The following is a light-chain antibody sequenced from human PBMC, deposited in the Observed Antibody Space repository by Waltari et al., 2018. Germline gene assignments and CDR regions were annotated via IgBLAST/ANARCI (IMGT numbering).Light chain of an antibody. J-gene: IGKJ2*01. CDR1: QTVSSAF. Sequence: EIVLTQSPDTLSLSPGERATLSCRASQTVSSAFLAWYQQKPGQAPGLLIHGVFNRATGISDRFSGSGSGTDFTLTISRLEPEDFAVYYCQQWGGSSPPYTFGQGTKLEIK. CDR2: GVF. V-gene: IGKV3-20*01. CDR3: QQWGGSSPPYT.